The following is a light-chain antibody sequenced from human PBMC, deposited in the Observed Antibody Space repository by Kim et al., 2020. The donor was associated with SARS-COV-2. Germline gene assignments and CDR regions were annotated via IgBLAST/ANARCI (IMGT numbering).Light chain of an antibody. CDR1: RSSSST. Sequence: SVPAEETAPPCRAGKRSSSSTVCWYQQKPGQAPRVLIYGASTSAAVIAASFSSSGYGADFPLTSSSLQSDDVASYYRQHHHYWRAFGQGTQLEIK. CDR2: GAS. V-gene: IGKV3D-15*01. J-gene: IGKJ5*01. CDR3: QHHHYWRA.